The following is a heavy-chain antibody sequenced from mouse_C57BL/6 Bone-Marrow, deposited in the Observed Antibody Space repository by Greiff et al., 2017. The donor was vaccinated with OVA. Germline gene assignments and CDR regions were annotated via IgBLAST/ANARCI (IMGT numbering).Heavy chain of an antibody. CDR3: ARDYYGSSYGLFDY. CDR1: GYSITSGYY. V-gene: IGHV3-6*01. CDR2: ISYDGSN. Sequence: EVKVEESGPGLVKPSQSLSLTCSVTGYSITSGYYWNWIRQFPGNKLEWMGYISYDGSNNYNPSLKNRISITRDTSKNQFFLKLNSVTTEDTATYYCARDYYGSSYGLFDYWGQGTTLTVSS. D-gene: IGHD1-1*01. J-gene: IGHJ2*01.